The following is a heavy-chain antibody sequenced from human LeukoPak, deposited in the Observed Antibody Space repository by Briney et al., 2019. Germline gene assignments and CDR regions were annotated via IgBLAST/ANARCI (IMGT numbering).Heavy chain of an antibody. V-gene: IGHV3-21*01. CDR3: ARDPGTVADPYFDY. Sequence: GGSLRLSCAASGFTFSSYNMNWVRQPPGKGLEWVSSISSSSGHIHYVDSVKGRFTISRDNANSSLYLQMNSLRDEDTAVYYCARDPGTVADPYFDYWGQGSLVTVSS. J-gene: IGHJ4*02. D-gene: IGHD6-19*01. CDR2: ISSSSGHI. CDR1: GFTFSSYN.